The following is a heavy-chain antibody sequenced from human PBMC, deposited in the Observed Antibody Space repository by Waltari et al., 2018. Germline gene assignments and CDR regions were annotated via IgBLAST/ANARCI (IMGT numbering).Heavy chain of an antibody. D-gene: IGHD1-26*01. CDR3: TRGDTAASYEIDY. Sequence: QVQLVQSGAEVKKPGASVKVSCKASGYIFTGYYMHWVRQAPGQGLEWMGWIHPNSGDTISAQKFQGRVTLTSDTSISTAYLEMRTLRPDDTAVYYCTRGDTAASYEIDYWGQGTLVTVSP. J-gene: IGHJ4*02. V-gene: IGHV1-2*02. CDR1: GYIFTGYY. CDR2: IHPNSGDT.